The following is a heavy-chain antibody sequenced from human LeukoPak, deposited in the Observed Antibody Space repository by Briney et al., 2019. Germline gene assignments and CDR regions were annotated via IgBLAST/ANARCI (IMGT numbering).Heavy chain of an antibody. CDR3: ARGDDFSGDY. CDR1: GFTFSNYW. D-gene: IGHD2-21*02. CDR2: TNQDGNEK. V-gene: IGHV3-7*04. Sequence: GGSLRLSCAASGFTFSNYWMSWVRQAPGEGLEWVANTNQDGNEKYYVDFVKGRFTISRDNAKNSLYLQMNSLRAEDTAVYYCARGDDFSGDYWGQGTLVTVSS. J-gene: IGHJ4*02.